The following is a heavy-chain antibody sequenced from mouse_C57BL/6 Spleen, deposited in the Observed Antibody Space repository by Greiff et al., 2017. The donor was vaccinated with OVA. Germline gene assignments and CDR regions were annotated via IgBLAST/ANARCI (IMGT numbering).Heavy chain of an antibody. D-gene: IGHD1-1*01. V-gene: IGHV2-9-1*01. CDR2: IWTGGGT. Sequence: VKVVESGPGLVAPSQSLSITCTVSGFSLTSYAISWVRQPPGKGLEWLGGIWTGGGTNYNSALKSRLSISKDNSKSQVFLKMNSLQTDDTARYYCASPYYGSSYGAMDYWGQGTSVTVSS. J-gene: IGHJ4*01. CDR3: ASPYYGSSYGAMDY. CDR1: GFSLTSYA.